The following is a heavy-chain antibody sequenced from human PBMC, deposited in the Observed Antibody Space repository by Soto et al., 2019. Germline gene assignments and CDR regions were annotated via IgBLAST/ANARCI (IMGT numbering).Heavy chain of an antibody. D-gene: IGHD1-26*01. CDR2: IIPIFGTA. Sequence: VQLVQSGAEVQNPGSSVKVSCKASGGTFSSYSINWVRQAPGQGLEWMGEIIPIFGTANYAQKFQGRVTITADESTSTAYMELSSLRSEDTAVYYCARAGGRHSGGIDYWGQGTLVTVSS. CDR1: GGTFSSYS. V-gene: IGHV1-69*01. J-gene: IGHJ4*02. CDR3: ARAGGRHSGGIDY.